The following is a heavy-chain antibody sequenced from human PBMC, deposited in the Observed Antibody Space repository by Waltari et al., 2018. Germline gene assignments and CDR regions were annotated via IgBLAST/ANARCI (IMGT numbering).Heavy chain of an antibody. D-gene: IGHD3-3*01. CDR2: ISHSGST. CDR3: ATIFGAAFDY. Sequence: QVQLKESGPGLVLPSETLSLTCTVSGYSISDGYYWAWIRQSPDKGLEWIGNISHSGSTSYNLSIKSRVTISVDTSKNQFSLRLISMTAADTAVYYCATIFGAAFDYWGQGIPVAVSS. CDR1: GYSISDGYY. V-gene: IGHV4-38-2*02. J-gene: IGHJ4*02.